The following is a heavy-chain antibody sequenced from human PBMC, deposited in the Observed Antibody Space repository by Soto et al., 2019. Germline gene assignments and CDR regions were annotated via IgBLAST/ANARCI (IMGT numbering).Heavy chain of an antibody. J-gene: IGHJ1*01. V-gene: IGHV3-49*03. CDR3: TRDRYYGSGSYYGYFQH. D-gene: IGHD3-10*01. CDR2: IRSKAYGGTT. CDR1: GFNFGDYA. Sequence: GGSLRLSCTTSGFNFGDYAMSWFRQAPGKGLEWVGFIRSKAYGGTTEYAASVKGRFTISRDDSKSIAYLQMNSLKTEDTAVYYCTRDRYYGSGSYYGYFQHWGRGTLVTVSS.